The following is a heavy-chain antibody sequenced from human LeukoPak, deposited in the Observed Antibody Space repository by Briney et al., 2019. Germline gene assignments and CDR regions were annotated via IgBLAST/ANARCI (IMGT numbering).Heavy chain of an antibody. J-gene: IGHJ4*02. V-gene: IGHV3-74*01. CDR2: INSDGSST. CDR3: ARVPSYYDFWSGYYRDYYFDY. Sequence: GGSLRLSCAASGFTFSSYWMHWVRQAPGKGLVWVSRINSDGSSTSYADSVKGRFTISRDNAKNTLYLQMNSLRAEDTAVYYCARVPSYYDFWSGYYRDYYFDYWGQGTLVTVSS. D-gene: IGHD3-3*01. CDR1: GFTFSSYW.